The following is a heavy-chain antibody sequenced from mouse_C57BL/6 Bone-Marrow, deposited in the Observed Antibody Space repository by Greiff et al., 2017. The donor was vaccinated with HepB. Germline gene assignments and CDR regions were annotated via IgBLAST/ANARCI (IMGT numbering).Heavy chain of an antibody. D-gene: IGHD2-1*01. V-gene: IGHV14-4*01. CDR2: IDPENGDT. J-gene: IGHJ3*01. CDR1: GFNIKDDY. Sequence: EVQLQQSGAELVRPGASVKLSCTASGFNIKDDYMHWVKQRPEQGLEWIGWIDPENGDTEYASKFQGKATITADTSSNTAYLQLSSLTSEDTAVYYCTTLNYGFAYWGQGTLVTVSA. CDR3: TTLNYGFAY.